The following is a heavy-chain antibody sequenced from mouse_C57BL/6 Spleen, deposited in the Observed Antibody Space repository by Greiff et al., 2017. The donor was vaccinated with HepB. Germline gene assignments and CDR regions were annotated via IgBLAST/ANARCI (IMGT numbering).Heavy chain of an antibody. V-gene: IGHV10-1*01. CDR3: VRHDSNYAMDY. D-gene: IGHD2-5*01. J-gene: IGHJ4*01. Sequence: GGGLVQPKGSLKLSCAASGFSFNTYAMNWVRQAPGKGLEWVARIRSKSNNYATYYADSVKDRFTISRDDSESMLYLQMNNLKTEDTAMYYCVRHDSNYAMDYWGQGTSVTVSS. CDR1: GFSFNTYA. CDR2: IRSKSNNYAT.